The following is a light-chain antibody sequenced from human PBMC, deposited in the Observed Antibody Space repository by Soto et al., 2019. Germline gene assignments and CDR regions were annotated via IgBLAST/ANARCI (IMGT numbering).Light chain of an antibody. CDR1: QSINNW. V-gene: IGKV1-5*03. J-gene: IGKJ5*01. CDR2: KAS. Sequence: DIQMTQSPSTLSASVGDRVTITCRASQSINNWLAWYQQKPGKAPKLLIYKASSLESGVPSRFSGSASGTEFTLTISSLQPDDLAAHYCQQYHTYPTTFGQGTRLEIK. CDR3: QQYHTYPTT.